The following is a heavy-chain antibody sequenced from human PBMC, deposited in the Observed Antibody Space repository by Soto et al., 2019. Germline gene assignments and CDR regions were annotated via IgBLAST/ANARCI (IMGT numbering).Heavy chain of an antibody. CDR2: IYYSVST. J-gene: IGHJ3*02. CDR1: GGSISSYY. D-gene: IGHD3-10*01. CDR3: ARRECERQAVAFDI. Sequence: PSETLSLTCTVSGGSISSYYWSWIRQPPGKGLEWIGYIYYSVSTNYNPSLKSRVTISVDTSKNQFSLKLSSVTAADTAVYYCARRECERQAVAFDIWGQGTLVTVSS. V-gene: IGHV4-59*01.